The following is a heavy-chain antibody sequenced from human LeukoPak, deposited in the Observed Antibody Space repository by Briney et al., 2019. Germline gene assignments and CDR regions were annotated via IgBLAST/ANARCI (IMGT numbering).Heavy chain of an antibody. Sequence: GGSLRLSCAASGFTFSDYYMSWIRQAPGKGLEWVSNIATSSSTIYYADSVKGRFTISRDNAKNSLYLQMNSLRADDTAVYYCARFAAGGSYYYYMDVWGKGTTVTVSS. J-gene: IGHJ6*03. V-gene: IGHV3-11*04. CDR2: IATSSSTI. CDR1: GFTFSDYY. D-gene: IGHD6-25*01. CDR3: ARFAAGGSYYYYMDV.